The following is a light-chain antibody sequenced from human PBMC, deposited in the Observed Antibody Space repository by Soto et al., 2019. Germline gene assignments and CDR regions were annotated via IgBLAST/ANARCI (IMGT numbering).Light chain of an antibody. CDR3: QQRYNSLT. J-gene: IGKJ4*01. CDR1: QSISSSY. V-gene: IGKV3-20*01. CDR2: GAS. Sequence: EIVLTQSPGTLSLSPGDRATLSCRASQSISSSYLAWYQQKPGQAPRLLIYGASSRATGIPDRFSGSGSGTDFTLTISSLEPEDFAVYYCQQRYNSLTFGGGTKVDIK.